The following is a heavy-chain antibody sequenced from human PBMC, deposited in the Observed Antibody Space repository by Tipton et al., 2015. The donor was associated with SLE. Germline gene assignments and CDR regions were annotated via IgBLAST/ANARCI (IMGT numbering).Heavy chain of an antibody. CDR1: DGSFSGYY. Sequence: LRLSCAVYDGSFSGYYWRWMRQPPGKGLEWIGEINHSGSTISVDTSKNQFSLRLSSLTAADTAVYYCAGAIFGVVTVYYYFGMDVWGQGNTVTVSS. D-gene: IGHD3-3*01. J-gene: IGHJ6*02. V-gene: IGHV4-34*01. CDR3: AGAIFGVVTVYYYFGMDV. CDR2: INHSG.